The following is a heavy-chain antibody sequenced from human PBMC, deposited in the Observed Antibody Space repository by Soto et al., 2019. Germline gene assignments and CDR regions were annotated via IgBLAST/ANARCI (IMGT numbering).Heavy chain of an antibody. CDR3: ARTYYYGSGSYVYWFDP. CDR1: GGSISSSSYY. CDR2: IYYSGST. V-gene: IGHV4-39*01. Sequence: QLQLQESGPGLVKPSETLSLTCTVSGGSISSSSYYWGWIRQPPGKGLEWIGSIYYSGSTYYNPSLKSRVTVSVDTSQSQCSLKLSSVTAADTAVYYCARTYYYGSGSYVYWFDPWGQGTLVTVSS. D-gene: IGHD3-10*01. J-gene: IGHJ5*02.